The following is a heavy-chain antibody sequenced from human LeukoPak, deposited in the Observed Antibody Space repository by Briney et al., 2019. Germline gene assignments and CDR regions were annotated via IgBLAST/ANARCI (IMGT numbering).Heavy chain of an antibody. V-gene: IGHV1-2*02. J-gene: IGHJ5*02. D-gene: IGHD2-2*01. CDR1: GYTFTGYY. CDR2: INPNSGGT. Sequence: ASVKVSCKASGYTFTGYYMHWVRQAPGQGLEWMGWINPNSGGTNYAQKFQGRVTMTRDTSISTAYMELSSLRSEDTAVYYCARGPLSKYQLRGWFDPWGQGTLVTVSS. CDR3: ARGPLSKYQLRGWFDP.